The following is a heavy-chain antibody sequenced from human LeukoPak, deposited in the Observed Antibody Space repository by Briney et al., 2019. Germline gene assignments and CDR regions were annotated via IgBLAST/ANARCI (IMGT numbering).Heavy chain of an antibody. J-gene: IGHJ2*01. CDR2: INPSGGST. CDR1: GYTFTSYY. D-gene: IGHD5-24*01. Sequence: ASVKVSCKASGYTFTSYYMHWVRQAPGQGLEWMGIINPSGGSTSYAQKFQGRVTMTRDTSTSTVYMELSSLRSEDTAVYYCARDGVRDGYKYWYFDLWGRGTLVTLSS. V-gene: IGHV1-46*01. CDR3: ARDGVRDGYKYWYFDL.